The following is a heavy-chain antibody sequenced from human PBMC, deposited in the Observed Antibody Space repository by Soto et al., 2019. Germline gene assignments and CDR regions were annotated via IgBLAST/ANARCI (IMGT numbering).Heavy chain of an antibody. V-gene: IGHV4-30-4*01. CDR1: GGSISSGDYY. Sequence: SETLSLTCTVSGGSISSGDYYWSWIRQPPGKGLEWIGYIYYSGSTYYNPSLKSRVTISVDTSKNQFSLKLSSVTAADTAVYYCARDFLGKATFDYWGQGTLVTVS. CDR3: ARDFLGKATFDY. CDR2: IYYSGST. J-gene: IGHJ4*02.